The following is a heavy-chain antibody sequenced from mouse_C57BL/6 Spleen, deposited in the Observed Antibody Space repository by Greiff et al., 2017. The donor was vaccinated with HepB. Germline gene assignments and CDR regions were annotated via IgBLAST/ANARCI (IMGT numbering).Heavy chain of an antibody. J-gene: IGHJ4*01. CDR1: GYSITRGYY. D-gene: IGHD1-1*01. Sequence: DVQLQESGPGLVKPSQSLSLTCSVTGYSITRGYYWNWIRQFSGNKLEWMGYISYDGSNNYNPSLKNRISITRDTSKNHFFLKFNSVTTQDTATYDCANYYGSSYGAIDYCGQGSSVSVSS. V-gene: IGHV3-6*01. CDR3: ANYYGSSYGAIDY. CDR2: ISYDGSN.